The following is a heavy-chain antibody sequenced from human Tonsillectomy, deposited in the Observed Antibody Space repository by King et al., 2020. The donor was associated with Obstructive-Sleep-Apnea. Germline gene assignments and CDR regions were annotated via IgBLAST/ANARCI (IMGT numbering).Heavy chain of an antibody. V-gene: IGHV3-13*01. CDR1: GFTFSRYD. D-gene: IGHD6-13*01. CDR2: IGTTADA. CDR3: ARDRGTAGACMGNWYFDL. Sequence: VQLVESGGGLVQPGGSLRLSCEASGFTFSRYDMHWVRPATGNGLEWVSSIGTTADAFYPDSVKGRFTISRENAKNSLYLQMNSLRAEDTAVYYCARDRGTAGACMGNWYFDLWGRGTLVTVSS. J-gene: IGHJ2*01.